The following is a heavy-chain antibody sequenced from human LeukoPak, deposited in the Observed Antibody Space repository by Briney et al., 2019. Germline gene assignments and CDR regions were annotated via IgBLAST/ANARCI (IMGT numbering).Heavy chain of an antibody. CDR1: GYSISSSNW. D-gene: IGHD3-22*01. CDR2: INHSGST. CDR3: ARVRTMIVVVTHYFDY. V-gene: IGHV4-28*03. Sequence: SDTLSLTCAVSGYSISSSNWWGWIRQPPGKGLEWIGEINHSGSTNYNPSLKSRVTISVDTSKNQFSLKLSSVTAADTAVYYCARVRTMIVVVTHYFDYWGQGTLVTVSS. J-gene: IGHJ4*02.